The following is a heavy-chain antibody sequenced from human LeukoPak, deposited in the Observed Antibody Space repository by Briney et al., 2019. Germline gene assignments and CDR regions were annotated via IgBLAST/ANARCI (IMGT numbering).Heavy chain of an antibody. CDR2: IIPIFGTA. J-gene: IGHJ2*01. Sequence: GASVKVSCKASGGTFSSYAIGWVRQAPGQGLEWMGGIIPIFGTANYAQKFQGRVTITADESTSTAYMELSSLRSEDTAVYYCAREQQQLDETVIYWYFDLWGRGTLVTVSS. CDR3: AREQQQLDETVIYWYFDL. D-gene: IGHD6-13*01. V-gene: IGHV1-69*13. CDR1: GGTFSSYA.